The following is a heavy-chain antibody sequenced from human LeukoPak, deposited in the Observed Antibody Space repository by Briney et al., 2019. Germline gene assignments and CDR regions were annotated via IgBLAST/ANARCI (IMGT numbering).Heavy chain of an antibody. Sequence: PSETLSLTCTVSGGSISSYCWSWIRQPAGKGLEWIGRIYTSGSTNYNPSLKSRVTMSVDTSKNQFSLKLSSVTAADTAVYYCAREWELLGAGWFDPWGQGTLVTVSS. V-gene: IGHV4-4*07. D-gene: IGHD1-26*01. CDR1: GGSISSYC. CDR2: IYTSGST. CDR3: AREWELLGAGWFDP. J-gene: IGHJ5*02.